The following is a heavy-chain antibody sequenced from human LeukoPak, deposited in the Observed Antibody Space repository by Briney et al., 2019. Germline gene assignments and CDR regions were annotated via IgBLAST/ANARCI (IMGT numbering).Heavy chain of an antibody. Sequence: ASVKVSCKASGYTFTSYDINWVRQATGQGLEWMGWMNPNSGNTGYAQKLQGRVTMTTDTSTSTAYMELRSLRSDDTAVYYCARDDSSGYYWYWGQGTLVTVSS. CDR2: MNPNSGNT. V-gene: IGHV1-8*01. D-gene: IGHD3-22*01. CDR1: GYTFTSYD. CDR3: ARDDSSGYYWY. J-gene: IGHJ4*02.